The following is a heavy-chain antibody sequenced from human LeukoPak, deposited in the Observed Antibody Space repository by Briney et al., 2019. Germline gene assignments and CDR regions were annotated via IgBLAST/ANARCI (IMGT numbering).Heavy chain of an antibody. J-gene: IGHJ4*02. Sequence: SETLSLTCTVSGGSISSYYWSWIRQPPGKGLEWIGYIYYSGSTNYNPSLKSRVTISVDTSKNQFSLKLSSVTAADTAVSYCARGVVTAAGTIIDYWGQGTLVTVSS. V-gene: IGHV4-59*01. D-gene: IGHD6-13*01. CDR1: GGSISSYY. CDR3: ARGVVTAAGTIIDY. CDR2: IYYSGST.